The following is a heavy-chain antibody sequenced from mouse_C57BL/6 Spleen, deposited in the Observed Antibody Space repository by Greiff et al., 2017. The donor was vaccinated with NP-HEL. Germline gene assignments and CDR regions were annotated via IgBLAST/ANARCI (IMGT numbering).Heavy chain of an antibody. CDR1: GYTFTDYN. V-gene: IGHV1-18*01. J-gene: IGHJ3*01. CDR3: ARGYGNPFAY. Sequence: EVQLQQSGPELVKPGASVKIPCKASGYTFTDYNMDWVKQSHGKSLEWIGDINPNNGGTIYNQKFKGKATLTVDKSSSTAYMERRSLTSEDTAVYYCARGYGNPFAYWGQGTLVTVSA. CDR2: INPNNGGT. D-gene: IGHD2-1*01.